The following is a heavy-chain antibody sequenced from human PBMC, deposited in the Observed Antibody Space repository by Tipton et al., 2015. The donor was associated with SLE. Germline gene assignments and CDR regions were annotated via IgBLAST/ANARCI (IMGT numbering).Heavy chain of an antibody. CDR1: GFTFSNAW. J-gene: IGHJ6*03. V-gene: IGHV3-21*01. CDR3: ARDDYSIAYYYYMDV. CDR2: ISSSSSYI. D-gene: IGHD4-11*01. Sequence: GSLRLSCAASGFTFSNAWMSWVRQAPGKGLEWVSSISSSSSYIYYADSVKGRFTISRDNAKNSLYLQMSSLRAEDTAVYYCARDDYSIAYYYYMDVWGKGTTVTVSS.